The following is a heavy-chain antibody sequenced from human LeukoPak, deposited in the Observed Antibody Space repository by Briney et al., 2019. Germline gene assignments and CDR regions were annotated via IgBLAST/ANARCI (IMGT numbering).Heavy chain of an antibody. Sequence: PGGSLTLSCTASGFTVSSNYMTWVRQAPGEGLEWVSVIYSSGSTYYADSVKGRFTISRDNSKNTLYLQMNSLRAEDTAVYYCARRGVVITTWYFDLWGRGTLVTVSS. CDR2: IYSSGST. V-gene: IGHV3-53*01. CDR3: ARRGVVITTWYFDL. J-gene: IGHJ2*01. D-gene: IGHD3-22*01. CDR1: GFTVSSNY.